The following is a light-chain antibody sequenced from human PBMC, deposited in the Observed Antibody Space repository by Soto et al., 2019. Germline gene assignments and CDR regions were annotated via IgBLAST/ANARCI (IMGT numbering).Light chain of an antibody. CDR3: QQYNYWPPKYT. V-gene: IGKV3-15*01. Sequence: EIVMTQSPATLSVSPGERATLSCRASQSVSSNLAWYQQKPGQAPRLLIYGASTRATGIPGRFSGSGSGTEFPLTISSLQSEDFAIYYCQQYNYWPPKYTFGQGTKLEIK. CDR1: QSVSSN. CDR2: GAS. J-gene: IGKJ2*01.